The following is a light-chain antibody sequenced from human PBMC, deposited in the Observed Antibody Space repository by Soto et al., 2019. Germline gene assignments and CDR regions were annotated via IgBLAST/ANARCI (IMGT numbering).Light chain of an antibody. CDR3: QHFRA. J-gene: IGKJ5*01. Sequence: DIVLTQSPGTLSLSPGDRATLSCRASQSVTSSYLAWHQQKPGQAPRVIMYGASRRATGIPDRFSGSGSGTDFTLTISRLEPEDFVLYYCQHFRAFGQGTRLEI. CDR2: GAS. V-gene: IGKV3-20*01. CDR1: QSVTSSY.